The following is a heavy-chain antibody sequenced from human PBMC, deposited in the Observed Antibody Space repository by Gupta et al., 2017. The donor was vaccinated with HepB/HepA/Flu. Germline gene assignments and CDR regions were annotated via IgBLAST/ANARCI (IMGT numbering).Heavy chain of an antibody. V-gene: IGHV3-23*04. CDR2: PSGTAT. Sequence: EEHLVESGGALVQPGGSLRLSCAASGITLSSHAMTWVRQVPGQGLEWVSTPSGTATFYADSVEGRFTIYRDNSQNTLFLQMNSLRAEDTAIYFCAKDHRREIMTMIPHFAGGGQGTLVTVSS. CDR1: GITLSSHA. J-gene: IGHJ4*02. D-gene: IGHD3-16*01. CDR3: AKDHRREIMTMIPHFAG.